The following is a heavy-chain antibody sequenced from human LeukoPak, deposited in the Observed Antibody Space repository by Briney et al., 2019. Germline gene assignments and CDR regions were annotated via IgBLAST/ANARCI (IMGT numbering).Heavy chain of an antibody. CDR3: AKDRFTMVRGVIIAPTYFDY. D-gene: IGHD3-10*01. J-gene: IGHJ4*02. CDR1: GFTFSSYS. Sequence: GGSLRLSCAASGFTFSSYSMNWVRQAPGKGLEWVSSISSSSSYIYYADSVKGRFTISRDNAKNSLYLQMNSLRAEDTALYYCAKDRFTMVRGVIIAPTYFDYWGQGTLVTVSS. V-gene: IGHV3-21*04. CDR2: ISSSSSYI.